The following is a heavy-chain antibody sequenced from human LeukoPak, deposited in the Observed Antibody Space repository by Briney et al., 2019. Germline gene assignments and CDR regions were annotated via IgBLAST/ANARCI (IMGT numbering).Heavy chain of an antibody. Sequence: ASVKVSCKASGYTFTGYYMHWVRQAPGQGLEWMGWINPNSGGTNYAQKFQGRVTMTRDTSISTAYMELSRLRSDDTAVYYCARVYGDYGFDYFGYWGQGTLVTVSS. J-gene: IGHJ4*02. CDR3: ARVYGDYGFDYFGY. CDR1: GYTFTGYY. CDR2: INPNSGGT. D-gene: IGHD4-17*01. V-gene: IGHV1-2*02.